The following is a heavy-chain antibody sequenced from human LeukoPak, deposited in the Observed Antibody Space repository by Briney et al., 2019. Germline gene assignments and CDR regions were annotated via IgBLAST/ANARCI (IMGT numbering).Heavy chain of an antibody. CDR1: GFTFSSYS. CDR3: ARVQWLVDAFDI. CDR2: ISSSSSYI. D-gene: IGHD6-19*01. J-gene: IGHJ3*02. Sequence: GGSLRLSCAASGFTFSSYSMNWVRQAPGKGLEWVSSISSSSSYIYYADSVEGRFTISRDNAKNSLYLQMNSLRAEDTAVYYCARVQWLVDAFDIWGQGTMVTVSS. V-gene: IGHV3-21*01.